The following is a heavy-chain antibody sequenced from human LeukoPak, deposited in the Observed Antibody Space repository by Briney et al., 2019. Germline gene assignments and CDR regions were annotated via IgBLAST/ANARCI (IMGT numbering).Heavy chain of an antibody. CDR2: TKNKANSYTT. CDR3: AKTPFTMVRGPMAWFDP. V-gene: IGHV3-72*01. Sequence: PGGSLRLSCAASGFTFSDHYMDWVRQAPGKGLEWVGRTKNKANSYTTEYAASVKGRFTISRDESKNSLYLQMNSLRAEDTAVYYCAKTPFTMVRGPMAWFDPWGQGTLVTVSS. CDR1: GFTFSDHY. D-gene: IGHD3-10*01. J-gene: IGHJ5*02.